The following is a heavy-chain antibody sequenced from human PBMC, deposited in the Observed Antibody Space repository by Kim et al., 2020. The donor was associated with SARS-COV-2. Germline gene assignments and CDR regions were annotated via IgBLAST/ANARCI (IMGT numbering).Heavy chain of an antibody. J-gene: IGHJ6*01. Sequence: SETLSLTCAVSGGSIISGGYYWTWIRPHPGKGLEWLGYIHYRGTTYYNPSLKSRTTISVDASKKQVSLKLTSVTTADTAVYYCARDWAGSKSNYYGIDV. V-gene: IGHV4-31*11. CDR3: ARDWAGSKSNYYGIDV. CDR2: IHYRGTT. D-gene: IGHD3-10*01. CDR1: GGSIISGGYY.